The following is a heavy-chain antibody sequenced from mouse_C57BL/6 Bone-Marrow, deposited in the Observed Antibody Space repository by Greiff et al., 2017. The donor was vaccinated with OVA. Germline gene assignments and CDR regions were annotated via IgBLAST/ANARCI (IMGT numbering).Heavy chain of an antibody. CDR1: GFTFSSYA. Sequence: EVQRVESGGGLVKPGGSLKLSCAASGFTFSSYAMSWVRQTPEKRLEWVATISDGGSYTYYPDNVKGRFTISRDNAKNNLYLQMSHLKSEDTAMYYCARAGDWEGDYWGQGTTLTVSS. D-gene: IGHD4-1*01. V-gene: IGHV5-4*01. J-gene: IGHJ2*01. CDR2: ISDGGSYT. CDR3: ARAGDWEGDY.